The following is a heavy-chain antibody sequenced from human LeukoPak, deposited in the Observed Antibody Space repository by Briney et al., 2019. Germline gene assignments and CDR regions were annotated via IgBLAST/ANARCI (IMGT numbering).Heavy chain of an antibody. V-gene: IGHV1-46*01. J-gene: IGHJ4*02. D-gene: IGHD3-9*01. CDR2: INPSGGSI. CDR1: GNTFTNYY. CDR3: ATDDILTGSSEFDY. Sequence: ASVKVSCKASGNTFTNYYMHWVRQAPGQGLEWMGIINPSGGSITYAQKFQGRVTMTRDTSTSTVYVELSSLRSEDTAVYYCATDDILTGSSEFDYWGQGTLVTVSS.